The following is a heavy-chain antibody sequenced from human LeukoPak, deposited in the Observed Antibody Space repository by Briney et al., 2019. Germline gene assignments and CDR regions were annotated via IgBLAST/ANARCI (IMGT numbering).Heavy chain of an antibody. CDR3: VKGPANSAYDR. Sequence: GGSLRLSCAASGFAFSSYGMHWVRQAPGKGLEWVAFIRFDGSKKHYTDSVKGRFTISRDNSKNTLYLQMNSPRVEDTAMYYCVKGPANSAYDRWGQGNLVTVSS. V-gene: IGHV3-30*02. CDR2: IRFDGSKK. D-gene: IGHD5-12*01. CDR1: GFAFSSYG. J-gene: IGHJ4*02.